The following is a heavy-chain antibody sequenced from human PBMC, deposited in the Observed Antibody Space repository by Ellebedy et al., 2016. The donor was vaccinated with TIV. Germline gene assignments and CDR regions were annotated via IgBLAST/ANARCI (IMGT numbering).Heavy chain of an antibody. V-gene: IGHV3-23*01. Sequence: GESLKISCAASGFTFSSYAMTWVRQAPGKGLEWVSGVSGSGSSAYYAHSVKGRFTISRDNSKNTLYLQMNSLRAEDTAVYYCAKFGFCTNGLCSAFDNWGQGTLVTVSS. CDR2: VSGSGSSA. CDR1: GFTFSSYA. CDR3: AKFGFCTNGLCSAFDN. D-gene: IGHD2-8*01. J-gene: IGHJ4*02.